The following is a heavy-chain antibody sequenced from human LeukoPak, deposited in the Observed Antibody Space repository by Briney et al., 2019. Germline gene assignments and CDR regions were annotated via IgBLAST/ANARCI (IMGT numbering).Heavy chain of an antibody. V-gene: IGHV4-59*01. CDR2: IYYSGST. CDR3: ARVGYCGSTSCSNWFDP. CDR1: GGSISSYY. J-gene: IGHJ5*02. Sequence: PSETLSLTCTVSGGSISSYYWSWIRQPPGKGLEWIGYIYYSGSTNYNPSLKSRVTISVDTSKNQFSLKLSSVTAADTAVYYCARVGYCGSTSCSNWFDPWGQGTLVTVSS. D-gene: IGHD2-2*01.